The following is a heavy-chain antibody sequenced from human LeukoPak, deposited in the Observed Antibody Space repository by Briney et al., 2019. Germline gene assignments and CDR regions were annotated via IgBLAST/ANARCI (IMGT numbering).Heavy chain of an antibody. Sequence: KPSGTLSLTCAVSGGSISSSNWWSWVRQPPGKGLEWIGEIYHSGSTNYNPSLKSRVTISVDKSKNQFSLKLRSVTAADTAVYYCFCLTDISGQGKDYWGQGTLVTVSS. CDR1: GGSISSSNW. D-gene: IGHD2-15*01. CDR3: FCLTDISGQGKDY. CDR2: IYHSGST. J-gene: IGHJ4*02. V-gene: IGHV4-4*02.